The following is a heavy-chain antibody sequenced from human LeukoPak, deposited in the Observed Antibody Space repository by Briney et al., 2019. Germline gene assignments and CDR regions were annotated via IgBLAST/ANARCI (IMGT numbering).Heavy chain of an antibody. V-gene: IGHV1-2*02. CDR1: GYTFTGYY. CDR2: INPNSGSS. D-gene: IGHD3-3*01. CDR3: ATVRASEWSLDY. Sequence: ASVKVSCKASGYTFTGYYLHWVRQAPGQGLEWMGWINPNSGSSDLVQKFQGRVTMTEDTSTDTAYMELSSLRSEDTAVYYCATVRASEWSLDYWGQGTLVTVSS. J-gene: IGHJ4*02.